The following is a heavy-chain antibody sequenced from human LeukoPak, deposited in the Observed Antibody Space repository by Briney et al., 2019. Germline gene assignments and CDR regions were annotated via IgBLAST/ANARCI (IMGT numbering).Heavy chain of an antibody. CDR1: GGSISSYY. CDR3: ARRGVLRFLEWSTFVGIFDI. Sequence: ASETLSLTCTVSGGSISSYYWSWIRQPPGKGLEWIGYIYYSGSTNYNPSLKSRVTISVDTSKNQFSLKLSSVTAADTAVYYCARRGVLRFLEWSTFVGIFDIWGQGTMVTVSS. CDR2: IYYSGST. D-gene: IGHD3-3*01. J-gene: IGHJ3*02. V-gene: IGHV4-59*12.